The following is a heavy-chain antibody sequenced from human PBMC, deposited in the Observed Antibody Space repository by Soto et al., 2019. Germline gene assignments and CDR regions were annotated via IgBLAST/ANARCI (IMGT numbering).Heavy chain of an antibody. V-gene: IGHV1-3*04. J-gene: IGHJ4*02. D-gene: IGHD3-9*01. CDR2: IHNGNGDT. CDR1: GYTLTASA. CDR3: ARETGTGSHYFFAY. Sequence: QVQLVQSGAEMKKPGASVRVSCKASGYTLTASAIHWVRQAPGQRLEWMGWIHNGNGDTRYSQKFQGRVTITRDTSANTAYMELYSLTPEDTALYYCARETGTGSHYFFAYWGLGALVTVSS.